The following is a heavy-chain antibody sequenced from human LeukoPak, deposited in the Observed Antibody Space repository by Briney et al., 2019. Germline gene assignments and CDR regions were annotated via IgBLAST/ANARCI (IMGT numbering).Heavy chain of an antibody. CDR3: ARHLTFFDY. CDR2: IKQDGSET. V-gene: IGHV3-7*01. D-gene: IGHD4/OR15-4a*01. J-gene: IGHJ4*02. Sequence: GGSRRLSCVVSGLTFSDYWMSWVRQAPGKGLEWVGNIKQDGSETYYGDSVKGRFTISRDNAKKSLYLQMNNLRAEDTAVYYCARHLTFFDYWGQGALVSVSS. CDR1: GLTFSDYW.